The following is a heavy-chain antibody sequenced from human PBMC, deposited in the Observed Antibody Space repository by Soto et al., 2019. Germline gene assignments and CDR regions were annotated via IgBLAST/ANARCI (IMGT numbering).Heavy chain of an antibody. V-gene: IGHV4-31*03. Sequence: PSETLSLTCTVSGASVNSGGYYWSWIRQLPGKGLEWIGYVYFTGSTYYNPSVESRVTISLDTSQNQFSLKLSSVTAADTAVYHCASGNAWEVLLAYWGQGTLVTVSS. J-gene: IGHJ4*02. D-gene: IGHD1-26*01. CDR3: ASGNAWEVLLAY. CDR2: VYFTGST. CDR1: GASVNSGGYY.